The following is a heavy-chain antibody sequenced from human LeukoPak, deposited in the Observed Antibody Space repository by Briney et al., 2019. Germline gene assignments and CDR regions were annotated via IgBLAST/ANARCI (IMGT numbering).Heavy chain of an antibody. CDR3: AKDARNYDSSGYYDDPGYFDY. D-gene: IGHD3-22*01. J-gene: IGHJ4*03. CDR2: ISYDGSNK. CDR1: GFSFSSYG. V-gene: IGHV3-30*18. Sequence: AGRSLRLSCAASGFSFSSYGMHWVRQAPGKGLEWVAVISYDGSNKYYADSVKGRFTISRDNSKNTLYLQMHSLRAEDTAVYYCAKDARNYDSSGYYDDPGYFDYWGQGPRSPSPQ.